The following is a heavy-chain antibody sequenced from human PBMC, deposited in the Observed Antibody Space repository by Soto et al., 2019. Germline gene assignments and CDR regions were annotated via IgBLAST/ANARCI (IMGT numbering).Heavy chain of an antibody. D-gene: IGHD6-13*01. Sequence: SETLSLTCAVYCGSFSDFYWSWILQPPGKGLEWIGEINHSGSTNYNPSLKSRVTISVDTSKNQFSLKLSSVTAADTAVYYCARGALSSSWYDNFDYWGQGTLVTVSS. CDR2: INHSGST. CDR3: ARGALSSSWYDNFDY. J-gene: IGHJ4*02. CDR1: CGSFSDFY. V-gene: IGHV4-34*01.